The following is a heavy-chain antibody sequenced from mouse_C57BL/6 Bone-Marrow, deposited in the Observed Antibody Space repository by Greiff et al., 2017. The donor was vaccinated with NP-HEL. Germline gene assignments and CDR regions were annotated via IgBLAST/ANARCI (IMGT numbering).Heavy chain of an antibody. CDR2: IYPRSGNT. J-gene: IGHJ2*01. V-gene: IGHV1-81*01. D-gene: IGHD2-5*01. CDR1: GYTFTSYG. CDR3: ARSGYSNYFDY. Sequence: QVQLQQSGAELARPGASVKLSCKASGYTFTSYGISWVKQRTGQGLEWIGEIYPRSGNTYYNEKFKGKATLTADTSSSTAYMELRSLTSEDSAVYFCARSGYSNYFDYWGQGTTLTVSS.